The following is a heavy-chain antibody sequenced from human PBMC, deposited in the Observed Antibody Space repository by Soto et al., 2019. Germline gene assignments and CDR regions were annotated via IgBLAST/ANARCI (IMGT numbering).Heavy chain of an antibody. D-gene: IGHD3-10*01. J-gene: IGHJ5*02. Sequence: SETLSLTCSSSGGSISSCGYCWSWVRHHPGKGLEWIGYIYYSGSTYYNPSLKSRVTISVDTSKNQFSLKLSSVTAADTAVYYCASMVRGVQGWFDPWGQGTLVTVSS. CDR2: IYYSGST. V-gene: IGHV4-31*03. CDR1: GGSISSCGYC. CDR3: ASMVRGVQGWFDP.